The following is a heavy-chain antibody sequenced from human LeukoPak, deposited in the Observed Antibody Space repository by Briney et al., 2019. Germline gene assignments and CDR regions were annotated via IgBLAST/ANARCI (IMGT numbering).Heavy chain of an antibody. D-gene: IGHD6-19*01. Sequence: GGSLRLSCAASGFTFSSYAMSWVRQAPGKGLEWVSSISGSGGSTYYVDSVKGRFTISRDNSKNTLYLQMNSLRAEDTAVYYCAKDRKGGWPPVDFQHWGQGTLVTVSS. CDR2: ISGSGGST. CDR3: AKDRKGGWPPVDFQH. CDR1: GFTFSSYA. V-gene: IGHV3-23*01. J-gene: IGHJ1*01.